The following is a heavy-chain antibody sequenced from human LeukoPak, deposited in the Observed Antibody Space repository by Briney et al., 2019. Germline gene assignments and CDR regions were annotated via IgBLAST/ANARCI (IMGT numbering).Heavy chain of an antibody. CDR1: GFTFSSYW. D-gene: IGHD3-22*01. Sequence: PGGSLRLSCAASGFTFSSYWMSWVRQAPGKGLEWVANIKQDGSEKYYVDSVKGRFTISRDNAKNSLYLQMNSLRAEDTAVYYCARVRPGAHYYDSSGYPWGWGQGTLVTVSS. CDR3: ARVRPGAHYYDSSGYPWG. V-gene: IGHV3-7*01. CDR2: IKQDGSEK. J-gene: IGHJ4*02.